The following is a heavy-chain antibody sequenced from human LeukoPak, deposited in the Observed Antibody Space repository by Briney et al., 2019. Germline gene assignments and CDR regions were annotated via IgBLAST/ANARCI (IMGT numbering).Heavy chain of an antibody. CDR3: ARVKDRISMVRGVLSPQNYYYYYMDV. D-gene: IGHD3-10*01. V-gene: IGHV1-46*01. CDR2: INPSGGNT. CDR1: GYTFTSYY. Sequence: ASVKVSCKASGYTFTSYYMHWVRQAPGQGLEWMGIINPSGGNTIYAQKFQGRVTMTRDTSISTAYMELSRLRSDDTAVYYCARVKDRISMVRGVLSPQNYYYYYMDVWGKGTTVTVSS. J-gene: IGHJ6*03.